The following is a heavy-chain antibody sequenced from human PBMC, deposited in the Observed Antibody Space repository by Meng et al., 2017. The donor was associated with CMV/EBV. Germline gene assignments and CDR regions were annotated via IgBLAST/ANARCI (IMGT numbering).Heavy chain of an antibody. CDR2: IKQDGSEK. CDR3: ARTELALYFDY. J-gene: IGHJ4*02. D-gene: IGHD1-7*01. V-gene: IGHV3-7*01. Sequence: GESLKISCAASGFTFSSYWMGWVRQAPGKGLEWVANIKQDGSEKYYVDSVKGRFTISRDNAKNSLYLQMNSLRAEDTAVYYCARTELALYFDYWGQGTLVTVSS. CDR1: GFTFSSYW.